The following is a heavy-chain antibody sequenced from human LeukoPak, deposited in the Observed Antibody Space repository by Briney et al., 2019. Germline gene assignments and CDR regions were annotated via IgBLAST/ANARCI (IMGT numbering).Heavy chain of an antibody. CDR2: ISYDGSNK. V-gene: IGHV3-30*18. CDR3: AKDRLDSYGY. Sequence: PGGSLRLSCAASGFTFSSYGMHWVRQAPGKGLEWVAVISYDGSNKYYADSVKGRFTISRDNSKNTLYLQMNSLRAEDTAVYYCAKDRLDSYGYWGQGTLVTVSS. J-gene: IGHJ4*02. D-gene: IGHD5-18*01. CDR1: GFTFSSYG.